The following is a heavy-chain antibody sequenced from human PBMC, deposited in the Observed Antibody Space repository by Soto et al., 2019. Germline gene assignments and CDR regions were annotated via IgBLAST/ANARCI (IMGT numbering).Heavy chain of an antibody. Sequence: GGSLRLSCAASGFTFSSYGMHWVRQAPGKGLEWVSVIYSGGNTYYGDSVKGRFTISRDNSKNTLYLQMNSLRAEDAAVYYCAKAIQTYGDYVSYYYYGMDVWGQGTTVTVSS. CDR3: AKAIQTYGDYVSYYYYGMDV. J-gene: IGHJ6*01. V-gene: IGHV3-NL1*01. CDR2: IYSGGNT. CDR1: GFTFSSYG. D-gene: IGHD4-17*01.